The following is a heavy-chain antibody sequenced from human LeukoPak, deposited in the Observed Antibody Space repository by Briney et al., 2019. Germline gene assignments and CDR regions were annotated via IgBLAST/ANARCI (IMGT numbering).Heavy chain of an antibody. V-gene: IGHV3-48*03. CDR1: GFTFSSYE. Sequence: GGSLRLSCAASGFTFSSYEMNWVRQAPGKGLEWVSYISSSGSTIYYADSVKGRFTISRDNSKNTLYLQMNSLRAEDTAVYYCAKDLYSYGTLAYYYGMDVWGQGTTVTVSS. CDR3: AKDLYSYGTLAYYYGMDV. D-gene: IGHD5-18*01. J-gene: IGHJ6*02. CDR2: ISSSGSTI.